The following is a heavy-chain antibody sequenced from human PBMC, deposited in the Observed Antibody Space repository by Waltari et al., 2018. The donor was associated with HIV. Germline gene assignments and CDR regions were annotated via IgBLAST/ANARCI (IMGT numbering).Heavy chain of an antibody. J-gene: IGHJ4*02. D-gene: IGHD6-19*01. Sequence: QVQLVESGGGVVQPGRSMGLSCAASGFTFSSYAMHWVRQAPGKGLEWVAVISYYGDNKYYADSVKGRFTISRDNSKNTLYLQMNSLRAEDTAVYYCAKGASGWSPGYWGQGTL. CDR1: GFTFSSYA. CDR3: AKGASGWSPGY. V-gene: IGHV3-30*18. CDR2: ISYYGDNK.